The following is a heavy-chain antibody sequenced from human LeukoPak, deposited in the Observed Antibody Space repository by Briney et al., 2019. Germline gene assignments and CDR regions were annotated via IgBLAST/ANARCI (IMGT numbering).Heavy chain of an antibody. CDR2: ISGSGGST. CDR1: GFTFNTYA. V-gene: IGHV3-23*01. Sequence: GGSLRLSCAASGFTFNTYAMSWVRQAREKGLEWVSGISGSGGSTDYADFVKGRFTISRDNSKNTLYLQMNSLRAEDTAVYYCAKDGFQYFDSRGYYYAPLDYWGQGTLVTVSS. J-gene: IGHJ4*02. CDR3: AKDGFQYFDSRGYYYAPLDY. D-gene: IGHD3-22*01.